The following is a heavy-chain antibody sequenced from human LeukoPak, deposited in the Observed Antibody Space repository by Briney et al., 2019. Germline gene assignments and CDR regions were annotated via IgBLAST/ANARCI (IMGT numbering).Heavy chain of an antibody. V-gene: IGHV1-18*01. D-gene: IGHD2-15*01. CDR1: GYTFTSYG. CDR3: ARSRVAQNWFDP. J-gene: IGHJ5*02. Sequence: ASVKVSCKASGYTFTSYGISWVRQAPGQGLEWMGWISAYNGNANYAQKLQGRVTMTTDTSTSTAYMELRSLRSDDTAVYYCARSRVAQNWFDPWGQGTLVTVSS. CDR2: ISAYNGNA.